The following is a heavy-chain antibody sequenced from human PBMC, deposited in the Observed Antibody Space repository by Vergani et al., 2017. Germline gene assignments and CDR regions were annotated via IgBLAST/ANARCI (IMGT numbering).Heavy chain of an antibody. J-gene: IGHJ4*02. Sequence: EVQLVESGGGVVQPGRSLRLSCAASGFTFSTYDMHWVRQATGKGLEWVSAIGTAGDTYYPGSVKGRFTISRENAKNSLYLQMNGLRAGDTAVYYCARRDSSSPALDYWGQGTLVTVSS. V-gene: IGHV3-13*01. CDR3: ARRDSSSPALDY. CDR2: IGTAGDT. D-gene: IGHD6-6*01. CDR1: GFTFSTYD.